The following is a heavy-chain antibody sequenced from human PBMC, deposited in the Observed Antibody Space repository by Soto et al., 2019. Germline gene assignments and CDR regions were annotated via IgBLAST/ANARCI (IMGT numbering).Heavy chain of an antibody. J-gene: IGHJ6*02. V-gene: IGHV1-69*13. CDR3: ARSPGITGTRASQYAMDV. CDR1: GDTFSTFA. D-gene: IGHD1-20*01. CDR2: IIPIFGTP. Sequence: SVKVSCKASGDTFSTFAISWVRQAPGQGLEWMGGIIPIFGTPDYAQHFPGRITISADESTKTAYLELSSLRPEDTAVYYCARSPGITGTRASQYAMDVWGQGXTVTVSS.